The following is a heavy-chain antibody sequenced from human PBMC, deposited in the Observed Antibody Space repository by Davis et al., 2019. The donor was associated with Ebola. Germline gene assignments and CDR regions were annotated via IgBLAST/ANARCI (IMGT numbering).Heavy chain of an antibody. V-gene: IGHV3-23*01. CDR3: AKDKTMATQYWYFDL. D-gene: IGHD4/OR15-4a*01. Sequence: GESLKISCAASGFTFSSYAMNWVRQAPGKGLEWVSAISGSGGSTYYADSVKGRFTISRDNSKNTLYLQMNSLRAEDTALYYCAKDKTMATQYWYFDLWGRGTLVTVSS. CDR1: GFTFSSYA. J-gene: IGHJ2*01. CDR2: ISGSGGST.